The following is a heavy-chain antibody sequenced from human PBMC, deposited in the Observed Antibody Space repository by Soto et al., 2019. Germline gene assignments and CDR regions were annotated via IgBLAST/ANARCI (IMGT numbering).Heavy chain of an antibody. V-gene: IGHV1-69*01. Sequence: QVQLVQSGAEVKKPGSSVKVSCKASGGTFGSYAISWVRQAPGQGLEWMGGIIPIPGTANYAQKVQGRVTIAADDSTSTAYMELSSLRSEDTAVYYCARSQGSSTSLEIYYYYYYGMDVWGQGTTVTVSS. CDR2: IIPIPGTA. D-gene: IGHD2-2*01. CDR1: GGTFGSYA. CDR3: ARSQGSSTSLEIYYYYYYGMDV. J-gene: IGHJ6*02.